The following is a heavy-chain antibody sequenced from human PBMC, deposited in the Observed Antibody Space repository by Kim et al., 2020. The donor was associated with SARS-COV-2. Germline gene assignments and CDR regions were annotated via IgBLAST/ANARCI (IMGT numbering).Heavy chain of an antibody. CDR2: IIPIFGTA. J-gene: IGHJ6*02. Sequence: SVKVSCKASGGTFSSYAISWVRQAPGQGLEWMGGIIPIFGTANYAQKFQGRVTITADKSTSTAYMELSSLRSEDTAVYYCARQAAAGGYYYGMDVWGQGTTVTVS. V-gene: IGHV1-69*06. CDR3: ARQAAAGGYYYGMDV. D-gene: IGHD6-13*01. CDR1: GGTFSSYA.